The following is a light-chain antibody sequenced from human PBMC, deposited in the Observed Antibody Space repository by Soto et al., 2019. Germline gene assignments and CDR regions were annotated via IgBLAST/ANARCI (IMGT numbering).Light chain of an antibody. Sequence: DIVLTQSPATLSLSPGEIATLSCGASQSVSSSRLAWYQQKPALAPRILIYDGFLRATGIPDRLSGSGSGTDFTLTISRLGPEDFAVYYCQQYGNSPITCGQGTRLEI. CDR1: QSVSSSR. J-gene: IGKJ5*01. CDR3: QQYGNSPIT. V-gene: IGKV3D-20*01. CDR2: DGF.